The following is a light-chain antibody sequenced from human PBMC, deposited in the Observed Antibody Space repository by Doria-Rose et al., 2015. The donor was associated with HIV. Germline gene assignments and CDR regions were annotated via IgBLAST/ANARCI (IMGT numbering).Light chain of an antibody. CDR2: WAS. CDR3: QQYYDTPS. Sequence: TQSPESLGMSLGERATLNCKSNQSLLYTSKNYLAWYQQNPGQPPKLLIDWASTRHSGVPARFSGSGSGTDFTLTISSLEAEDVAVYYCQQYYDTPSFGPGTTVDIK. CDR1: QSLLYTSKNY. V-gene: IGKV4-1*01. J-gene: IGKJ3*01.